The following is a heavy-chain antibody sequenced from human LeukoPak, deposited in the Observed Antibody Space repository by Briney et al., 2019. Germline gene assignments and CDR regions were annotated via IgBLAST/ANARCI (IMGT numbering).Heavy chain of an antibody. CDR1: GGSISSGDYY. CDR2: IYYSGST. Sequence: SQTLSLTCTVSGGSISSGDYYWSWIRQPPGKGLEWIAYIYYSGSTYYNPSLKSRVTIAADTSKNQFSLKLSSVTAADTAVYYCARERMGGGTFDYWGQGTLVTVSS. D-gene: IGHD3-16*01. J-gene: IGHJ4*02. CDR3: ARERMGGGTFDY. V-gene: IGHV4-30-4*08.